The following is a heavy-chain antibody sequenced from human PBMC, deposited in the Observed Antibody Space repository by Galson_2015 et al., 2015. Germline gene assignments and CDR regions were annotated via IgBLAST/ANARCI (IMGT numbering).Heavy chain of an antibody. V-gene: IGHV7-4-1*02. D-gene: IGHD3-10*01. CDR1: GSTFTTYA. CDR2: LNTDTGDP. J-gene: IGHJ6*02. CDR3: ARPNDPYYYCGLDV. Sequence: SVKVSCKASGSTFTTYAMNWVRQAPGQGLAWMGWLNTDTGDPTYAQDFTGRFVFSLDTSVSTAYLQISSLKPEDTAVYYCARPNDPYYYCGLDVWGQGTTVTVSS.